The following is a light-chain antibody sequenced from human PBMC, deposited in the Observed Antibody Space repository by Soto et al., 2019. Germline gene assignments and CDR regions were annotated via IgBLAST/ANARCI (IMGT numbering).Light chain of an antibody. Sequence: DILMTQTPLSSPVTLGQPASISCRSSQSLVHNHRNTYLSWFQQRPGPPPRLLIYKVSDRFSGVPDRFSGRGAGTDFTLTISRVEAEDVGVYYCMQATQSSWTFGQGTKVDIK. CDR2: KVS. CDR1: QSLVHNHRNTY. V-gene: IGKV2-24*01. J-gene: IGKJ1*01. CDR3: MQATQSSWT.